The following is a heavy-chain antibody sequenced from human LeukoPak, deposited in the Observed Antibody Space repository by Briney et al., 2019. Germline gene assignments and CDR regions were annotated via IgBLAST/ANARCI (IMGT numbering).Heavy chain of an antibody. CDR3: ARDVSAADSYYYMDV. CDR1: GFTFSSYA. V-gene: IGHV3-30*01. D-gene: IGHD5/OR15-5a*01. Sequence: GGSLRLSCAASGFTFSSYAMHWVRQAPGKGLEWVAVISYDGSNKYYAASVKGRFTISRDNSKNTLYLQMNSLRAEDTAVYYCARDVSAADSYYYMDVWGKGTTVTVSS. J-gene: IGHJ6*03. CDR2: ISYDGSNK.